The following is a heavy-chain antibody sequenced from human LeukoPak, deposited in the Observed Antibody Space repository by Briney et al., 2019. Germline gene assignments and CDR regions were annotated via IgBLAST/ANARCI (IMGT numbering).Heavy chain of an antibody. V-gene: IGHV3-30*02. J-gene: IGHJ3*02. D-gene: IGHD1-20*01. Sequence: GSLRLSCAASGFTFSCYGMHWVRQAPGKGLEWVAFIRYDGSNKYYADSVKGRFTISRDNSKNTLYLQMNSLRAEDTAVYYCAKDPYNWNDDDAFDIWGQGAMVTVSS. CDR1: GFTFSCYG. CDR3: AKDPYNWNDDDAFDI. CDR2: IRYDGSNK.